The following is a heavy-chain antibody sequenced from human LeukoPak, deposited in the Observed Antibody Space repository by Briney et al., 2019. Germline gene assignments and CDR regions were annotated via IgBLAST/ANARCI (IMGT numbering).Heavy chain of an antibody. CDR3: AREGYGGNDY. D-gene: IGHD4/OR15-4a*01. CDR2: ISSSSSYI. J-gene: IGHJ4*02. Sequence: GGSLRLSGAASGFTFSSYGWTWFRKAPGKGLEWVSSISSSSSYIYYADSVKGRFTISRDNAKNSLYLQMNSLRAEDTAVYYCAREGYGGNDYWGQGTLVTVSS. V-gene: IGHV3-21*01. CDR1: GFTFSSYG.